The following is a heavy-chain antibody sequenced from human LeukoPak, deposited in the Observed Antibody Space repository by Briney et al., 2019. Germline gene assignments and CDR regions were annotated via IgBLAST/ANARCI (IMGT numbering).Heavy chain of an antibody. CDR1: GFTFSSYG. V-gene: IGHV3-30*02. CDR2: IRYDGSNK. Sequence: GGSLTLSCAASGFTFSSYGMHWVRQAPGKGLEWVAFIRYDGSNKYYADSVKGRFTISRDNSKNTLYLQMNSLRAEDTAVYYCAKLSRIYDILTGTPGYWGQGTLVTVSS. J-gene: IGHJ4*02. D-gene: IGHD3-9*01. CDR3: AKLSRIYDILTGTPGY.